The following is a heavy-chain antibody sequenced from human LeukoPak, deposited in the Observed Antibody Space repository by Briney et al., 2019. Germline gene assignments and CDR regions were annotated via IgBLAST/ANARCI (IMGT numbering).Heavy chain of an antibody. Sequence: PSETLSLTCTVSGGSISSYYWCWIRQPPGKGLEWIGYIYYSGSTNYNPSLKSRVTISVDTSKNQFSLKLSSVAAADTAVYYCAGGGYLYYYGMDVWGQGTTVTVSS. CDR1: GGSISSYY. CDR3: AGGGYLYYYGMDV. J-gene: IGHJ6*02. V-gene: IGHV4-59*01. CDR2: IYYSGST. D-gene: IGHD6-25*01.